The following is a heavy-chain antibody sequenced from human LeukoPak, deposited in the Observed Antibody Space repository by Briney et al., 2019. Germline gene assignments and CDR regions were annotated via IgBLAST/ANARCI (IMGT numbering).Heavy chain of an antibody. J-gene: IGHJ4*02. D-gene: IGHD3-22*01. CDR1: GGTFSSYA. Sequence: GASVKVSCKASGGTFSSYAISWVRQAPGQGLEWMGGIIPIFGTANYAQKFQGRVTITADESTSTAYMELSSLRSEDTAVYYCARSGYYDSSGLGYFDYWGQGTLVTVSS. CDR3: ARSGYYDSSGLGYFDY. V-gene: IGHV1-69*13. CDR2: IIPIFGTA.